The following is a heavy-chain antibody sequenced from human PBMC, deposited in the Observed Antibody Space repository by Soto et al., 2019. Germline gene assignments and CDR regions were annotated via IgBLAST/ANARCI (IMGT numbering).Heavy chain of an antibody. CDR1: GFTFSSYS. CDR2: ISSSGSTI. D-gene: IGHD1-7*01. J-gene: IGHJ4*02. CDR3: ASGRTGTTSPFDY. V-gene: IGHV3-48*01. Sequence: GGSLRLSCAASGFTFSSYSMNWVRQAPGKGLEWISYISSSGSTIYYADSVKGRFTISRDNAKNSLSLQMNSLRAEDTAVYYCASGRTGTTSPFDYWGQGTLVTVSS.